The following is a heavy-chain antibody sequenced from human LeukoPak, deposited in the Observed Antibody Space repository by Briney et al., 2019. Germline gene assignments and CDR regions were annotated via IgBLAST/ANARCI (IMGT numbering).Heavy chain of an antibody. CDR3: ARVSHCSSTSCYAEGFDY. CDR2: IWYDGSNK. Sequence: PGGSLRLSCAASGFTLSSYGMHWVRQAPGKGLEWVAVIWYDGSNKYYADSVKGRFTISRDNSKNTLYLQMNSLRAEDTAVYYCARVSHCSSTSCYAEGFDYWGQGTLVTVSS. D-gene: IGHD2-2*01. J-gene: IGHJ4*02. CDR1: GFTLSSYG. V-gene: IGHV3-33*01.